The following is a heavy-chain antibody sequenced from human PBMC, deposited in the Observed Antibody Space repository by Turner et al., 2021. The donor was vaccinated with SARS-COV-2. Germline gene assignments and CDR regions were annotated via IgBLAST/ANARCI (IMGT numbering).Heavy chain of an antibody. J-gene: IGHJ4*02. CDR3: ARGWGGYNFSFAY. CDR1: GESFSGHF. Sequence: QVQLQQWGAGLLKPPETLSLTSAVSGESFSGHFWTWIRQSPGKGLEWIAEIDHTGSANYIPSLKSRVALSVDTIKRHFSLMMHSVTAADTAIYYCARGWGGYNFSFAYWGRGALGAVSS. D-gene: IGHD5-12*01. CDR2: IDHTGSA. V-gene: IGHV4-34*01.